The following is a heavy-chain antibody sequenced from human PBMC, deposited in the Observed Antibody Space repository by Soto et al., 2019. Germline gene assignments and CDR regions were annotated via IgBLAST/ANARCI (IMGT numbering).Heavy chain of an antibody. CDR2: IYYSGST. CDR3: ARHKTTVTTDFFDY. V-gene: IGHV4-39*01. J-gene: IGHJ4*02. CDR1: GGSISSSSYY. Sequence: QLQLQESGPGLVKPSETLSLTCTVSGGSISSSSYYWGWIRQPPGKGLEWIGSIYYSGSTYYNPSLKSRVTISVDTSKSQFSLKLSSVTAADTAVYYCARHKTTVTTDFFDYWGQGTLVTVSS. D-gene: IGHD4-17*01.